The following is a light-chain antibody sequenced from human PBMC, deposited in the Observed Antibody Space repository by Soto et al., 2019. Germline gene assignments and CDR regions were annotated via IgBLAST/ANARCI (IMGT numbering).Light chain of an antibody. CDR3: QQYNNWPRT. CDR1: QNINNNY. J-gene: IGKJ1*01. Sequence: TQSPGTLSLSPGGRATLSCRASQNINNNYLAWYQHKPGQAPRLLIYDASLRATGVPDRFSGSGSGTEFTLTISSLQSEDFAVYYCQQYNNWPRTFGQGTKVDIK. V-gene: IGKV3D-15*01. CDR2: DAS.